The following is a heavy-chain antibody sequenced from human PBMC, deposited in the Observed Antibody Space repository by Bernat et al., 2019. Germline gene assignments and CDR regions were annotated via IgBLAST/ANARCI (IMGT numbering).Heavy chain of an antibody. Sequence: QVKLVQYVAEVKNHGSSVTVSCKASGGTFSSYTISWVRQAPGQGLEWMGRIIPILGIANYAQKFQGRVTITADKSTSTAYMELRSLGAEDTAVYYNARVLRGGATTLDYYYGMDVWGQGTTVIVFS. J-gene: IGHJ6*02. D-gene: IGHD1-26*01. CDR3: ARVLRGGATTLDYYYGMDV. CDR1: GGTFSSYT. V-gene: IGHV1-69*02. CDR2: IIPILGIA.